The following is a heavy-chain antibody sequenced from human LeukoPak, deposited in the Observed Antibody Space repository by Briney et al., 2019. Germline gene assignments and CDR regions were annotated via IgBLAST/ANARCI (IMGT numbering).Heavy chain of an antibody. D-gene: IGHD4-23*01. J-gene: IGHJ4*02. CDR2: IYYSGST. CDR1: GGSISSGDYY. CDR3: SRDYGGNPDSSYFDY. Sequence: PSQTLSLTCTVSGGSISSGDYYWSSIRQPPGKGLEWIGYIYYSGSTYYNPSLKSRVTISVDTSKHQFSLKLSSVTAADTAVHYCSRDYGGNPDSSYFDYWGQGTLVTVSS. V-gene: IGHV4-30-4*08.